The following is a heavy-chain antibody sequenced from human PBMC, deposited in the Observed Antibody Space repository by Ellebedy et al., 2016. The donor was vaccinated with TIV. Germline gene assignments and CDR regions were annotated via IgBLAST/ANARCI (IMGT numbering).Heavy chain of an antibody. Sequence: SETLSLXXTVSGGSVSGYYWSWIRQPPGKGLEWMGYIYDGGNTNYNPSLKSRVTISLGTSKNQFSLKLTSVTAADTAVYYCARASSVAAPHRAFDIWGQGTMVTVSS. CDR2: IYDGGNT. CDR1: GGSVSGYY. V-gene: IGHV4-59*02. J-gene: IGHJ3*02. D-gene: IGHD6-19*01. CDR3: ARASSVAAPHRAFDI.